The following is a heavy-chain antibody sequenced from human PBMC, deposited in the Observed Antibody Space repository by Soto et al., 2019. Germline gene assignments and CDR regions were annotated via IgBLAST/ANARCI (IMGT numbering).Heavy chain of an antibody. CDR3: ARDWDRGDGTYHWYFDL. CDR2: ISYDGSSR. V-gene: IGHV3-30-3*01. Sequence: QVQLVESGGGVVQPGGSPTLSCVASGFTIRTYAMHWVRQAPGKGLEWVALISYDGSSRYYTESVNGRFTISRDNSKNTVFLRMSSLRAEDTAVYYCARDWDRGDGTYHWYFDLWGRGTLVTVSS. J-gene: IGHJ2*01. CDR1: GFTIRTYA. D-gene: IGHD7-27*01.